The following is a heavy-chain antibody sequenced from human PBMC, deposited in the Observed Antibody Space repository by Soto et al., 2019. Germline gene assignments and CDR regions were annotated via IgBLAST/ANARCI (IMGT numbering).Heavy chain of an antibody. CDR3: AHSHFEILTGPSHS. CDR2: IYWYDDK. D-gene: IGHD3-9*01. Sequence: QITLKESGPTLVQPTQTLTLTCTFSGFSLTDTGATVGWNRQAPGKGLEWLALIYWYDDKRYNPSLKNRLTIAKDTSRNQVILTLSNVGPVDTATYYCAHSHFEILTGPSHSWGPGTLVTVSS. J-gene: IGHJ4*02. V-gene: IGHV2-5*01. CDR1: GFSLTDTGAT.